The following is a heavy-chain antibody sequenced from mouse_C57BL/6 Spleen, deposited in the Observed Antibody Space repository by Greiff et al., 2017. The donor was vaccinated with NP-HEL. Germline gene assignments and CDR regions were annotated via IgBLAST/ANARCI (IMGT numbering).Heavy chain of an antibody. V-gene: IGHV5-6*01. Sequence: EVKLVESGGDLVKPGGSLKLSCAASGFTFSSYGMSWVRQTPDKRLEWVATISSGGSYTYYPDSVKGRFTISRDNAKNTLYLQMSSLKSEDTAMYYCARVGITTDDYWGQGTTLTVSS. D-gene: IGHD1-1*01. CDR3: ARVGITTDDY. CDR1: GFTFSSYG. J-gene: IGHJ2*01. CDR2: ISSGGSYT.